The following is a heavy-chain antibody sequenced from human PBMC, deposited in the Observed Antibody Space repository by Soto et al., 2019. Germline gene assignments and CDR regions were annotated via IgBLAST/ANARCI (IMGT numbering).Heavy chain of an antibody. CDR2: IKSDGSK. CDR3: ARSEWFYS. CDR1: GFTFSGYW. J-gene: IGHJ5*01. Sequence: PGESLKISCVASGFTFSGYWMHWVRQAPGKGLVWVSRIKSDGSKSYADSVKGRFTISRDNAKNTLYLQMNSLRAEDTAVYYCARSEWFYSWGQGTLVIVSA. V-gene: IGHV3-74*01.